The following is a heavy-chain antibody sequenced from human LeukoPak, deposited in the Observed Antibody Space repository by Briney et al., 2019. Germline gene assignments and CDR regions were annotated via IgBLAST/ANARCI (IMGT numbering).Heavy chain of an antibody. J-gene: IGHJ6*02. CDR3: ARSVYYDFWSGYSYYYGMDV. Sequence: ASVKVSCKASGGTFSSYAISRVRQAPGQGLEWMGGIIPIFGTANYAQKFQGRVTITADESTSTAYMELSSLRSEDTAVYYCARSVYYDFWSGYSYYYGMDVWGQGTTVTVSS. D-gene: IGHD3-3*01. CDR1: GGTFSSYA. CDR2: IIPIFGTA. V-gene: IGHV1-69*13.